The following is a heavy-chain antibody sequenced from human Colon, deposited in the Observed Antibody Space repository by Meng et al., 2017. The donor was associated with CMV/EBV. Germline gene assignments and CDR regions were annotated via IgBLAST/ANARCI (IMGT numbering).Heavy chain of an antibody. CDR1: GFPIVSHY. Sequence: GGSLRLSCSASGFPIVSHYMAWVRQAPGKGLEWVSLIYAVGTPYYADSVKGRFTISRDNDRNIIDLQMSSLTADDTAVYFCARARYCSGGACFLPDYWGQGTLVTVSS. CDR2: IYAVGTP. CDR3: ARARYCSGGACFLPDY. J-gene: IGHJ4*02. D-gene: IGHD2-15*01. V-gene: IGHV3-53*01.